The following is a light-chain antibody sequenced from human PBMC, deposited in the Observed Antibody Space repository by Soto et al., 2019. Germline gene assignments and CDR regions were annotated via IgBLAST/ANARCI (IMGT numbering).Light chain of an antibody. V-gene: IGLV2-14*03. CDR1: SSDVGAYNY. CDR3: SSFTSSNSYV. CDR2: DVS. J-gene: IGLJ1*01. Sequence: QSALTQPASVSGSPGQSITISCTGTSSDVGAYNYVSWYQQHPGKVPKLMIYDVSDRPSGVSNRFSGSNSGNTASLTISGLQAEDEADYYCSSFTSSNSYVFGTGTKLTVL.